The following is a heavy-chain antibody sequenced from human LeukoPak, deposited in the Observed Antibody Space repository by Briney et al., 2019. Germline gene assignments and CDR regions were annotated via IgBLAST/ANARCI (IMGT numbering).Heavy chain of an antibody. J-gene: IGHJ4*02. CDR2: INPNSGAT. Sequence: GASVKVSCKASGYTFTDYYMHWVRHVPGQGLEWMAWINPNSGATKSALKFQDRVTMTRDTSISTAYMELSSLRSDDTAVYYCARGLSTSGWFSSGDSWGQGTLVTVSS. V-gene: IGHV1-2*02. CDR3: ARGLSTSGWFSSGDS. D-gene: IGHD6-19*01. CDR1: GYTFTDYY.